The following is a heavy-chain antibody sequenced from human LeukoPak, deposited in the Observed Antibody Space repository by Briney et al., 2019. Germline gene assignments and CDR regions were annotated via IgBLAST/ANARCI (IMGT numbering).Heavy chain of an antibody. CDR3: AKSDCSGGSCYENY. D-gene: IGHD2-15*01. V-gene: IGHV3-23*01. J-gene: IGHJ4*02. Sequence: GGSLRLSCAASGFTFSSYNTNWVRQAPGKGLEWVSAISGSGGSTYYADSVKGRFTISRDNSKNTLYLQMNSLRAEDTAVYYCAKSDCSGGSCYENYWGQGTLVTVSS. CDR2: ISGSGGST. CDR1: GFTFSSYN.